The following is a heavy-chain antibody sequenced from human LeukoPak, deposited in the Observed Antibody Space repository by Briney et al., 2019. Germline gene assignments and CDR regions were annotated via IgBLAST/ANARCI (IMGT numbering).Heavy chain of an antibody. CDR1: GFTFSSYW. D-gene: IGHD3-3*02. J-gene: IGHJ5*02. CDR3: ARAIFGVVLWFDP. Sequence: GGSLRLFCAASGFTFSSYWMHWVRQVPGKGLVWVSRINIDGNSTTYADSVRGRFTISRDNAKNTLYLQMNSLRADDTAVYYCARAIFGVVLWFDPWGQGAQVTVSS. V-gene: IGHV3-74*01. CDR2: INIDGNST.